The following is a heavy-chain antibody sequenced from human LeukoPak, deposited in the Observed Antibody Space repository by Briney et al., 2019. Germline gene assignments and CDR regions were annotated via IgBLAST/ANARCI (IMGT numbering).Heavy chain of an antibody. V-gene: IGHV4-4*02. CDR2: IYYSGST. J-gene: IGHJ3*02. D-gene: IGHD4-17*01. Sequence: GSLRLSCAASGITFTNAWLTWVRQAPGKGLEWIGSIYYSGSTYYNPSLKSRVTISVDTSKNQFSLKLSSVTAADTAVYYCARDLTPAYGADPNDAFDIWGQGTMVTVSS. CDR1: GITFTNAW. CDR3: ARDLTPAYGADPNDAFDI.